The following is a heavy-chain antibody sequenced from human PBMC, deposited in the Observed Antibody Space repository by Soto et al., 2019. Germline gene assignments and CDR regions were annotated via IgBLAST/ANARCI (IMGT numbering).Heavy chain of an antibody. Sequence: QVQLVQSGAEVKKPGSSVKVSCKTSGGSFSTYNYNWVRQAPGQGLVWMGRIIPFANIANYGQAFQDRVTISADTSASTVYMELRSLTSEDTALYYCARDTAVTNAAMRMAYWGQGTLVTVSS. CDR3: ARDTAVTNAAMRMAY. V-gene: IGHV1-69*08. J-gene: IGHJ4*02. CDR2: IIPFANIA. D-gene: IGHD4-4*01. CDR1: GGSFSTYN.